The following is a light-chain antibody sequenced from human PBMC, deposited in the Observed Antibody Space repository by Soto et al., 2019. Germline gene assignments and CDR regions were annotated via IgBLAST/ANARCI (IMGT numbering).Light chain of an antibody. Sequence: EIVLTQSPGTLSLSPGERATLYCRASQSVGSNYLAWYQQKPGQAPRLLIYEASIRATGVPARFSGSGSGTEFTLTISSLQSEDFAVYFCQQYSNWPPSYTFGLGTKLEIK. CDR1: QSVGSN. V-gene: IGKV3-15*01. J-gene: IGKJ2*01. CDR2: EAS. CDR3: QQYSNWPPSYT.